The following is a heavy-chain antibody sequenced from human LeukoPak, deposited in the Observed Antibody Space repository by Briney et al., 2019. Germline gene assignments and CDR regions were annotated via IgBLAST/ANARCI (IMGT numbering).Heavy chain of an antibody. CDR1: GFTFNSYA. Sequence: GGSLRLSCAASGFTFNSYAMSWVRQAPGKGLEWVSAISGSGGSTYYADYVKGRFTISRDKSKNTLYLQMNSLKTEDTAVYYCTTDLIRGYSGYGIDYWGQGTLVTVSS. D-gene: IGHD5-12*01. CDR2: ISGSGGST. V-gene: IGHV3-23*01. J-gene: IGHJ4*02. CDR3: TTDLIRGYSGYGIDY.